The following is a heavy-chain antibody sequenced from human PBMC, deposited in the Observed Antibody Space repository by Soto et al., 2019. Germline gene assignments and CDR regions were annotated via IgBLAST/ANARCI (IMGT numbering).Heavy chain of an antibody. V-gene: IGHV1-18*01. J-gene: IGHJ3*02. CDR3: ARGNRIEAFDI. Sequence: QVQLVQSGAEVKKPGASVKVSCKASGYSFTSYGISWVRQAPGQGLEWMGWISAYNGNTNYEQKLQGRVTMTTDTPTSTVYMELRSLTSDDTVVYYCARGNRIEAFDIWGQGTMVTVSS. CDR1: GYSFTSYG. D-gene: IGHD2-15*01. CDR2: ISAYNGNT.